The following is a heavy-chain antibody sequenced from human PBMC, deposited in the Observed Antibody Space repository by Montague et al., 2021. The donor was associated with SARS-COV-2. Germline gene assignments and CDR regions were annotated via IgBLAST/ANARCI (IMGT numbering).Heavy chain of an antibody. CDR1: GFSISSGYQ. V-gene: IGHV4-38-2*02. CDR3: VATYNGNWYYFDY. D-gene: IGHD6-13*01. Sequence: SETLSLTCTVSGFSISSGYQWGWIRQPPGKGLEWIGRVYHSGNTYYSPSLKSRVTISVDTSKNQFSLKLTSVTAADTVVYYCVATYNGNWYYFDYWGQGTLVTVSS. J-gene: IGHJ4*02. CDR2: VYHSGNT.